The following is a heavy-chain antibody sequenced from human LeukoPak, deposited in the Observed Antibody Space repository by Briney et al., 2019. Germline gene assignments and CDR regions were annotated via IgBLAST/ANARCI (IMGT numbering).Heavy chain of an antibody. V-gene: IGHV3-74*01. CDR1: GFTFSSHW. J-gene: IGHJ4*02. Sequence: GGSLRLSCADSGFTFSSHWMHWVRQAPGKGLVWVSRIKYDASSTSYADSVKGRFAISRDNAKNTLYLQMNSLRAEDTAVYYCARGATYAYYQDYWGQGTLVTVSS. CDR3: ARGATYAYYQDY. D-gene: IGHD1-26*01. CDR2: IKYDASST.